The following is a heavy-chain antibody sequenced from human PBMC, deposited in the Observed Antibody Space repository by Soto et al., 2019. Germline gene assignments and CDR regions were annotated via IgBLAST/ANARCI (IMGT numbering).Heavy chain of an antibody. V-gene: IGHV4-4*07. Sequence: LSLTCIVSGVSVRSYTWSWVRQPANKGLEWIGRVFSSVSATYNPSLKSRVSISMDTPENRISLKLDSVTAADAGVYFCARDGMTTGDTWGPGTLVTVSS. CDR3: ARDGMTTGDT. D-gene: IGHD2-21*02. CDR1: GVSVRSYT. J-gene: IGHJ4*02. CDR2: VFSSVSA.